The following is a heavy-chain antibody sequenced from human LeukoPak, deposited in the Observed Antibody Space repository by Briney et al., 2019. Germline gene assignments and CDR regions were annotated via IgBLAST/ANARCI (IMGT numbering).Heavy chain of an antibody. J-gene: IGHJ1*01. CDR3: AGNIVYTAMDVLFQH. CDR1: GYTFIGYY. CDR2: INPNSGGT. D-gene: IGHD5-18*01. Sequence: GASVKVSFKAAGYTFIGYYMHWVRQAPGQGLEWMGWINPNSGGTNYAQKFQGRVTMTRDTSISTAYMELSRLRSDDTAVYYCAGNIVYTAMDVLFQHWGQGTLVTVSS. V-gene: IGHV1-2*02.